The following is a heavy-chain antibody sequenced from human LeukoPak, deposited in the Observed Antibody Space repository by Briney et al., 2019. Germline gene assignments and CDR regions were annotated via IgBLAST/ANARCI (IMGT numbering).Heavy chain of an antibody. Sequence: ASVKVSCKASGYTFTGYYMHWVGQAPGQGLEGMGWINPNNGDTNYAQKFQGRVAMTRETSISTAYMELSSLRSAATAVYYCARPLYCSDGSCLNWFDAWGQGTLVTVPS. CDR2: INPNNGDT. D-gene: IGHD2-15*01. CDR1: GYTFTGYY. CDR3: ARPLYCSDGSCLNWFDA. V-gene: IGHV1-2*02. J-gene: IGHJ5*02.